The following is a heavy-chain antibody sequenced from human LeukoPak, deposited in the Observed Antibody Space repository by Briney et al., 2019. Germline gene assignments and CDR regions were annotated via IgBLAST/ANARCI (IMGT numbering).Heavy chain of an antibody. CDR1: GFTFSSYA. Sequence: GGSLRLSCAASGFTFSSYAMSWVRQAPGKGLEWVSAISGSGGSTYYADSVKGRFTISRDNSKNTLYLQMNSLRAEDTALYYCAIYDASGTYYKHAFDIWGQGTMVTVSS. J-gene: IGHJ3*02. D-gene: IGHD3-10*01. V-gene: IGHV3-23*01. CDR2: ISGSGGST. CDR3: AIYDASGTYYKHAFDI.